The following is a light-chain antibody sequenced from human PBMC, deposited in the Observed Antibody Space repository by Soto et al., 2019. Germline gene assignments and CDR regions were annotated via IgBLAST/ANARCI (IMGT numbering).Light chain of an antibody. CDR2: AAT. CDR1: QRIGSY. V-gene: IGKV1-39*01. Sequence: DIKMNQSPSSLSASVGDSVTITCRASQRIGSYVNWYQQKPGKAPKLLIYAATNLEEGVPSRFSGSGSGTDFSLSVSGLQPEDFATYYCQQSYSIPVWTFGHGTKVDIK. CDR3: QQSYSIPVWT. J-gene: IGKJ1*01.